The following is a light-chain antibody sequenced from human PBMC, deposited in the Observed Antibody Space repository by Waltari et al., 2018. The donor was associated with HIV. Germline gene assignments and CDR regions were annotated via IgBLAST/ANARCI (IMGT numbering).Light chain of an antibody. CDR1: NSDVGGYNY. CDR2: EVS. Sequence: QSALTQPASVSGSPGQSITISCTGTNSDVGGYNYVPWYQQHPGKAPKLMIYEVSNRPSGVSNRFSGSKSGNTASLTSSGLQAEDEADYYCSSYTSSSTWVFGGGTKLTVL. V-gene: IGLV2-14*01. J-gene: IGLJ3*02. CDR3: SSYTSSSTWV.